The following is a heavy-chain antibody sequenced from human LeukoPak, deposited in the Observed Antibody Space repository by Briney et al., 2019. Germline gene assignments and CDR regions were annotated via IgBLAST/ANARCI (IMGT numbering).Heavy chain of an antibody. Sequence: VGSLRLSCAASGFTFSSYAMHWVRQAPGKGLEYVSAISSNGGSTYYANSVKGRFTISRDNSKNTLYLQMGSLRAEDMAVYYCAKGYCSGGSCHYYFDYWGQGTPVTVSS. V-gene: IGHV3-64*01. CDR1: GFTFSSYA. J-gene: IGHJ4*02. CDR3: AKGYCSGGSCHYYFDY. D-gene: IGHD2-15*01. CDR2: ISSNGGST.